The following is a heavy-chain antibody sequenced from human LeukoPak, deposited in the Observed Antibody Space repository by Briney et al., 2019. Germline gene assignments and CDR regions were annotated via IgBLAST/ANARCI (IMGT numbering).Heavy chain of an antibody. J-gene: IGHJ4*02. D-gene: IGHD2-2*01. CDR3: ARDHCSSTSCQSLGKKLRTGGDY. Sequence: GGSLRLSCAASGFTFSSYAMHWVRQAPGKGLGWVAVISYDGSNKYYADSVKGRFTISRDSSKNTLYLQMNSLRAGDTAVYYCARDHCSSTSCQSLGKKLRTGGDYWGQGTLVTVSS. V-gene: IGHV3-30*04. CDR2: ISYDGSNK. CDR1: GFTFSSYA.